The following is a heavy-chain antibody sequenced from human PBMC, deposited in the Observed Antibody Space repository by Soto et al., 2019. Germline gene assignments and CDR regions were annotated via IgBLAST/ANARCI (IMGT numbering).Heavy chain of an antibody. V-gene: IGHV1-69*06. J-gene: IGHJ4*02. Sequence: ASVKVSCKASGGTFSSYAISWVRQAPGQGLEWMGGIIPIFGTANYAQKFQGRVTITADKSTSTAYMELSSLRSEDTAVYYCARSKVVIKADFDYWRQGTLVTVSS. D-gene: IGHD3-22*01. CDR1: GGTFSSYA. CDR3: ARSKVVIKADFDY. CDR2: IIPIFGTA.